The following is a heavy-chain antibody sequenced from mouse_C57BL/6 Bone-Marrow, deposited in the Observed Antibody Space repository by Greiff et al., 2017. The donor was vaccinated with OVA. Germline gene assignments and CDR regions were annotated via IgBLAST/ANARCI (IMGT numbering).Heavy chain of an antibody. CDR2: INPGSGGT. D-gene: IGHD1-1*01. V-gene: IGHV1-54*01. J-gene: IGHJ2*01. CDR3: ARNPRGCHYCGRSAYSFDY. CDR1: GYAFTNYL. Sequence: QVQLKESGAELVRPGTSVKVSCKASGYAFTNYLIEWVKQRPGQGLEWIGVINPGSGGTNYNEKFKGKATLTADKSSSAAYMQLSSLTSEDSAVYFCARNPRGCHYCGRSAYSFDYWGQGTTLTVSS.